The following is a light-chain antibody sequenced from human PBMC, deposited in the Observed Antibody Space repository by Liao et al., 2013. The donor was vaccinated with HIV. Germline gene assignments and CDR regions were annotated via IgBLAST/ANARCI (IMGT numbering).Light chain of an antibody. CDR1: NIRSRG. CDR2: YDT. V-gene: IGLV3-21*01. Sequence: YVLTQPPSVSVAPGQTAVMTCGGNNIRSRGVHWYQQKAGQAPVMVISYDTDRPSGIPGRFSASKSGDTATLTIKGTQPVDEGDYFCQAWDSGAYVFGTGTRVTVL. J-gene: IGLJ1*01. CDR3: QAWDSGAYV.